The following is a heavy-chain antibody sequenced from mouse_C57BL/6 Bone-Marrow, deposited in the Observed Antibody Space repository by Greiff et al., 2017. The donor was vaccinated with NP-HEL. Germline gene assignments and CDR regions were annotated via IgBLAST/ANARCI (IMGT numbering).Heavy chain of an antibody. CDR3: ASRQLRLRDYFDY. CDR2: IYIGNGYT. CDR1: GYTFTSYG. V-gene: IGHV1-58*01. J-gene: IGHJ2*01. Sequence: VQLQQSGAELVRPGSSVKMSCKTSGYTFTSYGINWVKQRPGQGLEWVGYIYIGNGYTEYNEKFKGKATLTSDTSSSTAYMQLSSLTSEDSAIYFCASRQLRLRDYFDYWGQGTTLTVSS. D-gene: IGHD3-2*02.